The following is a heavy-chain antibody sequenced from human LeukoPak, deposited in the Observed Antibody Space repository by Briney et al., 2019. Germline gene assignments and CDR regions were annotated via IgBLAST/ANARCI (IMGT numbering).Heavy chain of an antibody. D-gene: IGHD3-22*01. CDR2: MNPNSGNT. V-gene: IGHV1-8*03. CDR1: GYTFTSYD. Sequence: ASVKVSCKASGYTFTSYDINWVRQATGQGREGMGWMNPNSGNTRYAQKFQGRVTITSNTSISTAYMELSSLRSEDTAVYYCARGIGIREGYYYNSSGYYGDYYYYYMDVWGKGTTVTISS. J-gene: IGHJ6*03. CDR3: ARGIGIREGYYYNSSGYYGDYYYYYMDV.